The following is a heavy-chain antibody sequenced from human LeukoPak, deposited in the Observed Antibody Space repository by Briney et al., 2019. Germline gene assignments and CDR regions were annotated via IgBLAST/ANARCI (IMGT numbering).Heavy chain of an antibody. Sequence: GSLRLSCAASGVTFSTHWMSWVRQAPGKGLQWVANIKPDGSEKFYVHSVKGRFTISRDNAKNSLYLQLNGLRAEDTALYYCARVRSSIWSRQVSIWFDPWGQGTLVTVSS. V-gene: IGHV3-7*01. D-gene: IGHD6-13*01. J-gene: IGHJ5*02. CDR2: IKPDGSEK. CDR1: GVTFSTHW. CDR3: ARVRSSIWSRQVSIWFDP.